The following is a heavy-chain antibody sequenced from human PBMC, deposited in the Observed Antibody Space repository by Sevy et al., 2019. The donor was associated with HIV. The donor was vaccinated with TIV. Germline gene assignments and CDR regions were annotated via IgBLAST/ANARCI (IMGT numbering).Heavy chain of an antibody. CDR2: LIGGGSRT. D-gene: IGHD2-8*02. CDR3: AKRRVQSGLSGGGANYGMDV. V-gene: IGHV3-23*01. CDR1: GFPFSNYA. Sequence: GGSLRLSCAASGFPFSNYAMSWVRQAPGKGLEWVSTLIGGGSRTYYADSVTGRFIITRDNSRNTPYLQMNSQRAGDTAIYYCAKRRVQSGLSGGGANYGMDVCGRGTTVTVSS. J-gene: IGHJ6*02.